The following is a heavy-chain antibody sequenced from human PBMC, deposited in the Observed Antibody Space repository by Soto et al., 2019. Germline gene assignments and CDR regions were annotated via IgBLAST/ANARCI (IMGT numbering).Heavy chain of an antibody. D-gene: IGHD4-17*01. CDR2: IYYSGST. Sequence: PSETLSLTCTVSGGSISSYYWSWIRQPPGKGLEWIGYIYYSGSTNYNPSLKGRVTISVDTSKNQFSLKLSSVTAADTAVYYCARLRDGFDYWGQGTLVTVSS. J-gene: IGHJ4*02. CDR3: ARLRDGFDY. V-gene: IGHV4-59*08. CDR1: GGSISSYY.